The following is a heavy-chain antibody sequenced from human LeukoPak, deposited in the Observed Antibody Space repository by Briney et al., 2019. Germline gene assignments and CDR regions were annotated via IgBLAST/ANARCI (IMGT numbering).Heavy chain of an antibody. D-gene: IGHD6-19*01. J-gene: IGHJ6*02. CDR3: ASDPIAVAGYYYYYGMDV. CDR1: GGTFSSYA. V-gene: IGHV1-69*13. CDR2: IIPIFGTA. Sequence: GASVKVSCKASGGTFSSYAISWVRQAPGQGLEWMGGIIPIFGTANYAQKFQGRVTITADESTSTAYMELSSLRSEDTAVYYCASDPIAVAGYYYYYGMDVWGQGTTVTVSS.